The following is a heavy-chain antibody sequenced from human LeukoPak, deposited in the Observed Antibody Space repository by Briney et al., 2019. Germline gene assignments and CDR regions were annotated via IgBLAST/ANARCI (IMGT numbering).Heavy chain of an antibody. Sequence: GGSLRLSCAASGFTSSSYWMSWVRQAPGKGLEWVANIKQDGSEKYYVDSVKGRFTISRDNAKNSLYLQMNSLRAEDTAVYYCARDLAGYSYGRPFDYWGQGTLVTVSS. D-gene: IGHD5-18*01. J-gene: IGHJ4*02. CDR2: IKQDGSEK. CDR3: ARDLAGYSYGRPFDY. V-gene: IGHV3-7*01. CDR1: GFTSSSYW.